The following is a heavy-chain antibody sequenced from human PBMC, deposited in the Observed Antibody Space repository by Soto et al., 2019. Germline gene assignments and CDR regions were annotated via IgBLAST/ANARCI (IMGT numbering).Heavy chain of an antibody. CDR3: AREPGRIAVAGFDY. V-gene: IGHV3-33*01. CDR2: ILYDGSEK. J-gene: IGHJ4*02. CDR1: GFMFDSYD. D-gene: IGHD6-19*01. Sequence: QVQLVESGGGVVQPGRSLRLSCVASGFMFDSYDMHWVRQAPGKGLEWVAIILYDGSEKYHADSVKGRFTISRDNSKNTLYLQMNSLRAEDTALYYCAREPGRIAVAGFDYWGQGTLVTVSS.